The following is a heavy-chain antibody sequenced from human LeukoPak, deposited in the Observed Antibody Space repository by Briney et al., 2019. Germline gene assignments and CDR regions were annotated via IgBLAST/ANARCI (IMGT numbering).Heavy chain of an antibody. J-gene: IGHJ4*02. CDR3: ARGGYSYGYFDY. D-gene: IGHD5-18*01. CDR1: GGTFSSYA. Sequence: SVKVSCKASGGTFSSYAISWVRQAPGQGLEWMGRIIPILGIANYAQKFQGRVTITADESTSTAYMELSSLRSEDTAVYYCARGGYSYGYFDYWGQGTLVTVSS. CDR2: IIPILGIA. V-gene: IGHV1-69*04.